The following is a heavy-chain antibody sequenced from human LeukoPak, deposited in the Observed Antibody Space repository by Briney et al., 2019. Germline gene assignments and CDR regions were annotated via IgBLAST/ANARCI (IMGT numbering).Heavy chain of an antibody. CDR1: GFTFSSYA. CDR2: ISYDGSNK. CDR3: ARDGGSSGWSSYYFDY. V-gene: IGHV3-30-3*01. Sequence: AGGSLRLSCAASGFTFSSYAMHWVRQAPGKGLEWVAVISYDGSNKYYADSVKGRFTISRDNSKNTLYLQMNSLRAEDTAVYYCARDGGSSGWSSYYFDYWGQGTLVTVSS. D-gene: IGHD6-19*01. J-gene: IGHJ4*02.